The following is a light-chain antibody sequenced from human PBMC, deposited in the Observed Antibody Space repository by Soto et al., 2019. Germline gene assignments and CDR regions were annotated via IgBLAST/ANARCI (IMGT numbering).Light chain of an antibody. Sequence: QSVLTQPPSVSGAPGQRVTISCTGSSSNIGAGYDVHWYQQLPGTAPKLLIYGNNNRPSGVPDRFSGSKSGTSASLAITGLQAEDEADYYCQSYDRSLSEVVFGGGTKLTVL. CDR3: QSYDRSLSEVV. V-gene: IGLV1-40*01. CDR2: GNN. J-gene: IGLJ2*01. CDR1: SSNIGAGYD.